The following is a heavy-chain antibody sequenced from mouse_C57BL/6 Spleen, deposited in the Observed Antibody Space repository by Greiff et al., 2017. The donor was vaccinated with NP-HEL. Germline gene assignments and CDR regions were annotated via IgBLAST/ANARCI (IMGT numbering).Heavy chain of an antibody. CDR3: ARNFRVTTVVAPSYAMDY. V-gene: IGHV2-9-1*01. J-gene: IGHJ4*01. Sequence: QVQLKQSGPGLVAPSQSLSITCTVSGFSLTSYAISWVRQPPGKGLEWLGVIWTGGGTNYNSALKSRLSISKDNSKSQVFLKMNSLQTDDTARYYCARNFRVTTVVAPSYAMDYWGQGTSVTVSS. CDR1: GFSLTSYA. D-gene: IGHD1-1*01. CDR2: IWTGGGT.